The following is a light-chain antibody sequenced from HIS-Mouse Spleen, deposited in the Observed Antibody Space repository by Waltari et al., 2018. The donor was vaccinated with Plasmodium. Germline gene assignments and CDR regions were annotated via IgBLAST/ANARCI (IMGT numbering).Light chain of an antibody. Sequence: ELVLTQSPGTLSLPPGERATLSCRASQSVSSSYLAWYQQKPGQAPRLLIYGASSRATGIPDRFSGSGSGTDFTLTISRLEPKDFAVYYCQQYGSSPYTFGQGTKLEIK. CDR3: QQYGSSPYT. J-gene: IGKJ2*01. CDR2: GAS. V-gene: IGKV3-20*01. CDR1: QSVSSSY.